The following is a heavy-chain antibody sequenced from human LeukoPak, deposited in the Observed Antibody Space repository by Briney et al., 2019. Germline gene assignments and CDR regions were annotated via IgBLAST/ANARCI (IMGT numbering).Heavy chain of an antibody. CDR2: IYYSGST. J-gene: IGHJ4*02. CDR3: ARGGGYSSSRWSY. V-gene: IGHV4-39*01. CDR1: GDSISSNSYY. Sequence: SETLSLTCTVSGDSISSNSYYWGWIRQPPGKGLEWIGSIYYSGSTYYNLSLKSRVTISVDTSKTQFSPKLNSVTAADTAVYYCARGGGYSSSRWSYWGQGTLVTVSS. D-gene: IGHD6-13*01.